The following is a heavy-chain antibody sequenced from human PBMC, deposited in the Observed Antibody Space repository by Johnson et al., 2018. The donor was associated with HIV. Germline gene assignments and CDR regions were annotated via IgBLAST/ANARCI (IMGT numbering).Heavy chain of an antibody. Sequence: QVQLVESGVGVVQPGRSLRLSCAASGFTFSSYCMHWVRQAPGKGLEWMAFIRSDGSNKYHADSVKGRFTISRDNSKNTLYLQMNSLRAGDTAVYYCARDRPSPGWYSINDAFDIWGQGTMVTVSS. J-gene: IGHJ3*02. CDR1: GFTFSSYC. CDR2: IRSDGSNK. CDR3: ARDRPSPGWYSINDAFDI. V-gene: IGHV3-33*01. D-gene: IGHD6-19*01.